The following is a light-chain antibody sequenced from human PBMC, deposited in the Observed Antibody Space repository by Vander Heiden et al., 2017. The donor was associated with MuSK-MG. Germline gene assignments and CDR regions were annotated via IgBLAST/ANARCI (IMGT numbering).Light chain of an antibody. Sequence: DIQMTQSPSSLSASVGDRVTITCRASQGISNYLAWYQQKPGKVPKLLIYAASTLQAGVPSRFSGSGYGTDFTLTISSRQPEDVATYYCQKYNSDPPWTFGQGTKVEIK. J-gene: IGKJ1*01. V-gene: IGKV1-27*01. CDR2: AAS. CDR1: QGISNY. CDR3: QKYNSDPPWT.